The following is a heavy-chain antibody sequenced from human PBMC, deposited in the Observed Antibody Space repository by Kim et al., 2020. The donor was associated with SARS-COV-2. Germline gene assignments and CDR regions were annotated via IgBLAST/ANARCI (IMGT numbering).Heavy chain of an antibody. CDR3: ARLGYYDSSGYYPFDY. D-gene: IGHD3-22*01. Sequence: SVKGRFTISRDNAKNSLYLQMNSLRAEDTAVYYCARLGYYDSSGYYPFDYWGQGTLVTVSS. J-gene: IGHJ4*02. V-gene: IGHV3-11*03.